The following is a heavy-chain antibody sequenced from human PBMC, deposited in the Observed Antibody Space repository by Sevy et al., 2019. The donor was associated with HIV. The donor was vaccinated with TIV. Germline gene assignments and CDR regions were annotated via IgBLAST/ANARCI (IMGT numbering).Heavy chain of an antibody. CDR3: ALGGYYYDSSGYYTLDY. CDR1: GFTFSSYA. CDR2: ISGSGGST. J-gene: IGHJ4*02. Sequence: GGSLRLSCAASGFTFSSYAMNWVRQGPGKGLEWVSGISGSGGSTYHADSVKGRFTISKDISKNTLYLQMNSLRAEDTALYYCALGGYYYDSSGYYTLDYWGQGTRVTVSS. V-gene: IGHV3-23*01. D-gene: IGHD3-22*01.